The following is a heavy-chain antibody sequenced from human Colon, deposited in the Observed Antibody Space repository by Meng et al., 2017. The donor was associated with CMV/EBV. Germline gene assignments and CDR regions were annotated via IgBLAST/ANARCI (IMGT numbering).Heavy chain of an antibody. D-gene: IGHD6-13*01. CDR2: INHSGST. J-gene: IGHJ4*02. CDR1: GGSFSGYY. CDR3: AGILFAAAAGGWGGY. Sequence: HVQQWGAGLLKPPDTLSLTCAVYGGSFSGYYWSGTRQPPGKGLEWIGEINHSGSTNYNPSLKSRVTISVDTSKNQFSLKLSSVTAADTAVYYCAGILFAAAAGGWGGYWGQGTLVTVSS. V-gene: IGHV4-34*01.